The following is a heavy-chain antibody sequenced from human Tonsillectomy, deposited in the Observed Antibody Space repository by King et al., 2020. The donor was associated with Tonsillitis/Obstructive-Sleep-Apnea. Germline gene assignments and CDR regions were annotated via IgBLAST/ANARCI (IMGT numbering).Heavy chain of an antibody. D-gene: IGHD3-10*01. CDR3: ARVRAGFRAFDI. Sequence: PLQESGPGLVKPSQTLSLTCTVSGGSISSGGYYWSWIRQHPGKGLEWIGYIYYSGSTYYNPSLKSLVTISVDTSKNQFSLKLSSVTAADTAVYYCARVRAGFRAFDIWGQGTMVTVSS. J-gene: IGHJ3*02. CDR1: GGSISSGGYY. V-gene: IGHV4-31*01. CDR2: IYYSGST.